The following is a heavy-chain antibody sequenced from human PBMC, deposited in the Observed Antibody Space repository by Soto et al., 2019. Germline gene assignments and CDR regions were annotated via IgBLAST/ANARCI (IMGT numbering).Heavy chain of an antibody. CDR3: TTDFSMTTVTTAEPFDY. J-gene: IGHJ4*02. CDR1: GFTFSNAW. Sequence: GGSLRLSCAASGFTFSNAWMSWVRQAPGKGLEWVGRIKSKTDGGTTDYAAPVKGRFTISRDDSKNTLYLQMNSLKTEDTAVYYCTTDFSMTTVTTAEPFDYWGQGTLVTVSS. V-gene: IGHV3-15*01. D-gene: IGHD4-17*01. CDR2: IKSKTDGGTT.